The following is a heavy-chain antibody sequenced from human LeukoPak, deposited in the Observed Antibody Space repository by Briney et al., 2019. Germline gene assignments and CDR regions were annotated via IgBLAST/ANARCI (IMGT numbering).Heavy chain of an antibody. CDR1: GGSISSYY. Sequence: SETLSLTCTVSGGSISSYYWSWIRQPPGKGLEWIGYIYYSGSTNYNPSLKSRVTISVDTSKNQFSLKLSSVTAADTAVYYCARATTRGGVFGYWGQGTLVTVSS. D-gene: IGHD3-10*02. CDR2: IYYSGST. V-gene: IGHV4-59*08. J-gene: IGHJ4*02. CDR3: ARATTRGGVFGY.